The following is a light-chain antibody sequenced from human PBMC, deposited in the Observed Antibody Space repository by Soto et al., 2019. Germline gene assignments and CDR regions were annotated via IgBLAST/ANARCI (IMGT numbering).Light chain of an antibody. V-gene: IGKV1-5*01. CDR1: QSISRW. J-gene: IGKJ5*01. Sequence: DIQITQSPATLSASVGDRVTITCRASQSISRWLTWYQQKPGKAPKLLIYEASSLESGVPSRFSGSGSGTEFTLTISSLQPEDFANYYCQQSYSTHSITFGQGTRLEIK. CDR3: QQSYSTHSIT. CDR2: EAS.